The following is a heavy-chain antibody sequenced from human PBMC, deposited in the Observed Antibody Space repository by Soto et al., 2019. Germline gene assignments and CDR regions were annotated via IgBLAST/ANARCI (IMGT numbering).Heavy chain of an antibody. CDR1: VFPFGANA. Sequence: SLSLSCVVSVFPFGANAMSWVRQAPGEGLEWVSGLSNTGRRTSYADSVKGRFNISRDNSENTVYLQMNSLRVEDTAVYYCATQMGATQGPFDNWGQGTLVTVSS. CDR2: LSNTGRRT. V-gene: IGHV3-23*01. CDR3: ATQMGATQGPFDN. D-gene: IGHD1-26*01. J-gene: IGHJ4*02.